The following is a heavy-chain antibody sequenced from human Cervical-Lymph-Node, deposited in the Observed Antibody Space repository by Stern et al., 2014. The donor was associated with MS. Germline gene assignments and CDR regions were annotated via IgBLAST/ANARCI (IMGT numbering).Heavy chain of an antibody. CDR2: IYTDDST. J-gene: IGHJ3*02. CDR1: GFTVSNNY. V-gene: IGHV3-53*01. D-gene: IGHD3-3*01. Sequence: EVHLVESGGGLIQPGGSLRISCAAPGFTVSNNYMSWVRQAPGKGLEWVSLIYTDDSTYYAGSVKGRFTISRDSYRNKLFLQMNSLRAEDTAVYYCARAIFGVNTAAMAPDAFDTWGQGTMVTVSS. CDR3: ARAIFGVNTAAMAPDAFDT.